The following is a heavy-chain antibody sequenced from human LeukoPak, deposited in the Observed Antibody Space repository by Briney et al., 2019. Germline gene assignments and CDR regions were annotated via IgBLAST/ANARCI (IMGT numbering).Heavy chain of an antibody. CDR2: ISGSGGST. CDR3: AKDRRAARGVGAFDI. Sequence: PGASLRLSCAASGFTFSSYAMSWVRQAPGKGLEWVSAISGSGGSTYYADSVKGRFTISRDNSKNTLYLQMNSLRAEDTAVYYCAKDRRAARGVGAFDIWGQGTMVTVSS. V-gene: IGHV3-23*01. D-gene: IGHD6-6*01. J-gene: IGHJ3*02. CDR1: GFTFSSYA.